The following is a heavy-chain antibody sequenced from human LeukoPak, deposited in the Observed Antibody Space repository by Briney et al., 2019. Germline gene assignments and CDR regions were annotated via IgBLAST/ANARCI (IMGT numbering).Heavy chain of an antibody. CDR1: GYTFTGYY. V-gene: IGHV1-2*06. CDR3: ARALYYYYDSSGYYYLNWFDP. Sequence: ASVKVSCKASGYTFTGYYMHWVRQAPGQGLEWMGRINPNSGGTNYAQKFQGRVTMTRDTSISTAYMERSRLRSDDTAVYYCARALYYYYDSSGYYYLNWFDPWGQGTLVTVSS. CDR2: INPNSGGT. J-gene: IGHJ5*02. D-gene: IGHD3-22*01.